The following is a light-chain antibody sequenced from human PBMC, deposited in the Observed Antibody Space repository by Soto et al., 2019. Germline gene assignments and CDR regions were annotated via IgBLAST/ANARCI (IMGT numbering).Light chain of an antibody. CDR3: GSWDSRLSAYV. J-gene: IGLJ1*01. CDR1: SSNIGGNS. V-gene: IGLV1-51*01. Sequence: TEPPRVTAAPAQKATISCSGSSSNIGGNSVSWYQQLPGTAPKLLIYDDNKRPSGIPDRFSGSKSGTSATLGITGFQTGDEADYYCGSWDSRLSAYVFGTGTKVTVL. CDR2: DDN.